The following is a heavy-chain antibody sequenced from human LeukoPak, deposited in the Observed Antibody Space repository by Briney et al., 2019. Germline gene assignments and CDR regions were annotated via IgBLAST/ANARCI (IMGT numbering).Heavy chain of an antibody. Sequence: PGGSLRLSCAASGFTFSDYYMNWVRQAPGKGLEWVSAISTRGGTTYYADSVKGRFTISRDDSKNTLYLQMNSLRVEDTAVYYCAKDRWVGATISHYFDYWGQGTLVTVSS. D-gene: IGHD1-26*01. CDR2: ISTRGGTT. CDR3: AKDRWVGATISHYFDY. J-gene: IGHJ4*02. V-gene: IGHV3-23*01. CDR1: GFTFSDYY.